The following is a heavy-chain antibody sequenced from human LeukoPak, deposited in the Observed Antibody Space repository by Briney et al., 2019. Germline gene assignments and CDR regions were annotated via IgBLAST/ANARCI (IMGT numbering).Heavy chain of an antibody. CDR3: ASRRVPSRYGMDV. Sequence: GGSLRLSCAASGFTFSSYSMNWVRQAPGKGLEWVSSISSSSSYIYYADSVKGRFTISRDNSKNTLYLQMNSLRAEDTAVYYCASRRVPSRYGMDVWGQGTTVTVSS. J-gene: IGHJ6*02. CDR1: GFTFSSYS. CDR2: ISSSSSYI. D-gene: IGHD1-14*01. V-gene: IGHV3-21*04.